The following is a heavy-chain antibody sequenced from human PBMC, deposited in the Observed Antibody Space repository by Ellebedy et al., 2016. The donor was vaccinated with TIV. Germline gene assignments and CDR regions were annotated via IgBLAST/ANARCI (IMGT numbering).Heavy chain of an antibody. J-gene: IGHJ6*02. Sequence: AASVKVSCKASGYTFPSYGISWVRQAPGQGLEWMGWISAYNANTTFARRLQGRVTMTTDTSTSTAYMELRSLRSDDTAVYYCARDRGRPEGEIYSYGFDYYYYYGMDVWGQGTTVTVSS. CDR3: ARDRGRPEGEIYSYGFDYYYYYGMDV. CDR2: ISAYNANT. V-gene: IGHV1-18*01. D-gene: IGHD5-18*01. CDR1: GYTFPSYG.